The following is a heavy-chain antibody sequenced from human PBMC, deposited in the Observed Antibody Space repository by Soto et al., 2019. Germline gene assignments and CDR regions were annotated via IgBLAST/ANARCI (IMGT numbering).Heavy chain of an antibody. V-gene: IGHV4-59*01. J-gene: IGHJ6*03. D-gene: IGHD1-26*01. CDR2: IYYSGST. Sequence: SETLSLTCTVSGGSISSYYWSWIRQPPGKGLEWIGYIYYSGSTNYNPSLKSRVTISVDTSKNQFSLKLSSVTAADTAVYYCARGEKWGPSYYYYYYMDVWGKGTTVTVSS. CDR1: GGSISSYY. CDR3: ARGEKWGPSYYYYYYMDV.